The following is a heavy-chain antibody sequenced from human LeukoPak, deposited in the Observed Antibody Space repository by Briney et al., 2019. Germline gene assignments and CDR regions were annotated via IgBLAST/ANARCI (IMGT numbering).Heavy chain of an antibody. CDR1: GFTFSSYS. D-gene: IGHD3-22*01. CDR3: ARSYYYDSNGYPLRY. Sequence: PGGSLTLSCAASGFTFSSYSMNWVRQSPGKGREGVSSISSSSSYIYYADSVKGRLTISRENAKNSLYLQMNSLRAGERAVYYCARSYYYDSNGYPLRYWGQGNLVTVSS. CDR2: ISSSSSYI. V-gene: IGHV3-21*01. J-gene: IGHJ4*02.